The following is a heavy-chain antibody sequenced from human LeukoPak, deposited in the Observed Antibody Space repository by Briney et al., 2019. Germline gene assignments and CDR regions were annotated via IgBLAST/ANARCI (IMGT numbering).Heavy chain of an antibody. CDR3: ARDSGTTGEVKFDP. D-gene: IGHD3-10*01. J-gene: IGHJ5*02. CDR2: IYTSGTI. CDR1: GNSFGDYY. V-gene: IGHV4-4*07. Sequence: KASETLSLTCTVSGNSFGDYYWSWIRQPAGKGLEWIGRIYTSGTITYNPSLKSRVTMSVDTSKNQFSLKLSSVTAADTAVYYCARDSGTTGEVKFDPWGQGTLVTVSS.